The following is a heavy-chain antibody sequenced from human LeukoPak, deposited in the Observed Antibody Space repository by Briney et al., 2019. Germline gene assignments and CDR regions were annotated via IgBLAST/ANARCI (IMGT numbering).Heavy chain of an antibody. V-gene: IGHV3-21*01. CDR1: GFTFSSCS. Sequence: GGSLRLSCAASGFTFSSCSMDWVRQAPGEGLEWVSSISSSSSYIYYADSVKGRFTISRDNAKNSLYLQMNSLRAEDTAVYYCARDDGFIWGQGTMVTVSS. CDR2: ISSSSSYI. CDR3: ARDDGFI. J-gene: IGHJ3*02. D-gene: IGHD6-25*01.